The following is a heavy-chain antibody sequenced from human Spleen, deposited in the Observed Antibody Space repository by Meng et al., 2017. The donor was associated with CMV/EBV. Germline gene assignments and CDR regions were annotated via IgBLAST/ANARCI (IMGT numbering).Heavy chain of an antibody. V-gene: IGHV1-2*02. J-gene: IGHJ4*02. CDR1: GYTFTGYY. D-gene: IGHD3-16*02. CDR3: ARALYDYVWGSYRPNYYFDY. Sequence: QVQLVQSGAEVKKPGASVKVSCXASGYTFTGYYMHWVRQAPGQGLEWMGWINPNSGGTNYAQKFQGRVTMTRDTSISTAYMELSRLRSDDTAVYYCARALYDYVWGSYRPNYYFDYWGQGTLVTVSS. CDR2: INPNSGGT.